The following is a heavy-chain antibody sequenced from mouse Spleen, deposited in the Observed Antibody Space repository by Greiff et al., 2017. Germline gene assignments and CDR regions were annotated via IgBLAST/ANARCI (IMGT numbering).Heavy chain of an antibody. J-gene: IGHJ2*01. CDR3: ARHEDPLYYFDY. CDR1: GYTFTEYT. CDR2: FYPGSGSI. Sequence: VQVVESGAELVKPGASVKLSCKASGYTFTEYTIHWVKQRSGQGLEWIGWFYPGSGSIKYNEKFKDKATLTADKASSTVYMELSRLTSEDSAVYFCARHEDPLYYFDYWGQGTTLTVSS. V-gene: IGHV1-62-2*01.